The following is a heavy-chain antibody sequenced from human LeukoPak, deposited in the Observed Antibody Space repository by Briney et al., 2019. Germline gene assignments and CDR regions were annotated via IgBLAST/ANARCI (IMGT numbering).Heavy chain of an antibody. Sequence: GGSLRLSCAASGFTFSSYAMHWVRQAPGKGLEYVSAISSNGGSTYYANSVKGRFTIYRDNSKNTLYLQMGSLRAEDMAVYYCARERGYSYGYPGYYGMDVWGQGTTVTVSS. CDR1: GFTFSSYA. CDR2: ISSNGGST. D-gene: IGHD5-18*01. V-gene: IGHV3-64*01. J-gene: IGHJ6*02. CDR3: ARERGYSYGYPGYYGMDV.